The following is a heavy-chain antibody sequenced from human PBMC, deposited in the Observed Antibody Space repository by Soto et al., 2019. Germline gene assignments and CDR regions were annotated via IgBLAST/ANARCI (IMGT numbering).Heavy chain of an antibody. CDR2: INPNSGGT. CDR3: AREGSLAARPGLYYYYYSGMDV. V-gene: IGHV1-2*02. CDR1: GYTFTGYY. J-gene: IGHJ6*02. Sequence: ASVKVSCKASGYTFTGYYMHGVRQAPGQGLAWMGWINPNSGGTDYAQEFQGGVTMTRDTSISAAYMELSRLRSDDTAVYYCAREGSLAARPGLYYYYYSGMDVWGQGTRVTVSS. D-gene: IGHD6-6*01.